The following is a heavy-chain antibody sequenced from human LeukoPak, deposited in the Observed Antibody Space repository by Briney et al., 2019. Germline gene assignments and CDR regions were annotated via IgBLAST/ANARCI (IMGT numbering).Heavy chain of an antibody. Sequence: SVKVSCKASGGTFSSYGISWVRQAPGQGLEWMGRIIPVFGTANYAQKFQGRVTITTDESTSTAYMELSSLRSEDTAVYYCARDDSSGYYYLGYWGQGTLVTVSS. V-gene: IGHV1-69*05. D-gene: IGHD3-22*01. CDR2: IIPVFGTA. CDR1: GGTFSSYG. J-gene: IGHJ4*02. CDR3: ARDDSSGYYYLGY.